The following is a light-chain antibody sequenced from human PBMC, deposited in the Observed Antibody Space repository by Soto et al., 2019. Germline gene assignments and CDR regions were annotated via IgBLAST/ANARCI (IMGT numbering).Light chain of an antibody. J-gene: IGKJ3*01. CDR2: AAS. CDR3: QQSYSYPFT. Sequence: DIQMTQSPSSLSASVGDRVTITCRASQSISSYLNWYQQKPGKAPKLLIYAASSLQSGVPSRFSGSGSGTDFTLTTSSLQPEDFATYYCQQSYSYPFTFGPGTKVDIK. V-gene: IGKV1-39*01. CDR1: QSISSY.